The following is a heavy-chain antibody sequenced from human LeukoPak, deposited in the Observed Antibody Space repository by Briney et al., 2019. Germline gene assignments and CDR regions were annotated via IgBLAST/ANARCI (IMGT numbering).Heavy chain of an antibody. Sequence: PGGSLRLSCAASGFTFSSYAMSWVRQAPGKGLEWVSAISGSGGSTYYADSVKGRFTISRDNSKNTLYLQMNSLRAEDTAVYYSAKWGDGYNSAFDYWGQGTLVTVSS. CDR1: GFTFSSYA. J-gene: IGHJ4*02. CDR3: AKWGDGYNSAFDY. CDR2: ISGSGGST. V-gene: IGHV3-23*01. D-gene: IGHD5-24*01.